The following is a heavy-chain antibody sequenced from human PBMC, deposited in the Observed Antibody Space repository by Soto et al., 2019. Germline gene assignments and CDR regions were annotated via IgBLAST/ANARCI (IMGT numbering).Heavy chain of an antibody. CDR3: ARESRGYFDDP. V-gene: IGHV4-31*02. Sequence: SETLSLTXTVSGGSISSGGYYWSWIRQHPGKGLEWIGYIYYSGSTYYNPSLKSRVTISVDTSKNQFSLKLSSVTAADPAVYYCARESRGYFDDPWGQGTLVTVSS. D-gene: IGHD3-9*01. CDR2: IYYSGST. J-gene: IGHJ5*02. CDR1: GGSISSGGYY.